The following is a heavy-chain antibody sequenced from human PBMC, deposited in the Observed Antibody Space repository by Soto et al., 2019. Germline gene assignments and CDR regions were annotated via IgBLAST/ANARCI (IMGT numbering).Heavy chain of an antibody. CDR2: INHSGST. D-gene: IGHD4-17*01. CDR3: ASTTYGDYAS. Sequence: SETLSLTCAVYGVSFSGFYWSWIRQPPGKGLEWIGEINHSGSTNYNPSLKSRVTISVDTSKNQFSLKLSSVTAADTAVYYCASTTYGDYASWGQGTLVTVSS. J-gene: IGHJ5*02. CDR1: GVSFSGFY. V-gene: IGHV4-34*01.